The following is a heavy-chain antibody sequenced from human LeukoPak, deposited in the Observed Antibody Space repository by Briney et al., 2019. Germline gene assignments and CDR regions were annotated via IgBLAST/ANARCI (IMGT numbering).Heavy chain of an antibody. Sequence: GESLKISCKGSGYSFTNYWIGWVRQMPGKGLEWMGVIYPGDSDTRYSPSFQGQVTISVDKSISTAYLHWSSLKASDTAMYYCARHPCGGVCYSDVWGQGTLVTVSS. D-gene: IGHD2-21*02. CDR3: ARHPCGGVCYSDV. J-gene: IGHJ4*02. CDR1: GYSFTNYW. V-gene: IGHV5-51*01. CDR2: IYPGDSDT.